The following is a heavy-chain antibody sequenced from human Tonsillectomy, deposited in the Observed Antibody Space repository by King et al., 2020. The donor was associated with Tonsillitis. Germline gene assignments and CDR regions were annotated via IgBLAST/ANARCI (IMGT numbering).Heavy chain of an antibody. J-gene: IGHJ3*02. Sequence: VQLQESGPGLVKPSQTLSLTCTVSGGSISSGSYYWSWIRQPAGKGLEWIVRIYPRGSTNYNPSLKSRVTMSVDTSKNQFSLKVDSVTAADTAVYYCARASAREDAFDIWGQGTMVTVSS. CDR3: ARASAREDAFDI. V-gene: IGHV4-61*02. CDR2: IYPRGST. CDR1: GGSISSGSYY.